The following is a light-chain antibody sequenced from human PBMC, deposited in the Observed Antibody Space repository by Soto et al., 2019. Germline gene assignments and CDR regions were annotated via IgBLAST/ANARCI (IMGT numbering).Light chain of an antibody. Sequence: EIVMTQSPGTLSVSPGERATLSCRASLSVSTNLAWYQQKPGQAPRLLIYGASTRATGISARFSGSGSGTDFTLTISSLEPEDFAVYYCQQRSNWLITFGQGTRLEIK. CDR1: LSVSTN. V-gene: IGKV3-15*01. CDR3: QQRSNWLIT. J-gene: IGKJ5*01. CDR2: GAS.